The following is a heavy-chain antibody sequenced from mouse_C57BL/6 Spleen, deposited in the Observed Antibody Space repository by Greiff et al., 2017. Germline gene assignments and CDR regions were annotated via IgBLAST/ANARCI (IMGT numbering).Heavy chain of an antibody. V-gene: IGHV1-82*01. CDR3: ARKGEGFAY. Sequence: QVQLQQSGPELVTPGASVKISCKASGYAFSSSWMNWVKQRPGKGLEWVGRFYPGDGDTNYNGKFKGKATLTADKSSSTAYMQLSSLTSEDSAVYFCARKGEGFAYWGQGTLVTVSA. CDR1: GYAFSSSW. J-gene: IGHJ3*01. CDR2: FYPGDGDT.